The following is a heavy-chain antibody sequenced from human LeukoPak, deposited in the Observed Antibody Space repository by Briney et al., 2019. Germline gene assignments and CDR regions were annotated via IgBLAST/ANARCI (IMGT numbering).Heavy chain of an antibody. J-gene: IGHJ5*02. CDR2: INHSGST. CDR3: AREPTYYDILTGPNWFDP. V-gene: IGHV4-34*01. D-gene: IGHD3-9*01. CDR1: GGSFSGYY. Sequence: SETLSLTCAVYGGSFSGYYWSWIRQPPGKGLEWIGEINHSGSTNYNPSLKSRVTISVDTSKNQFSLKLSSVTAADTAVYYCAREPTYYDILTGPNWFDPWGQGTLVTVSS.